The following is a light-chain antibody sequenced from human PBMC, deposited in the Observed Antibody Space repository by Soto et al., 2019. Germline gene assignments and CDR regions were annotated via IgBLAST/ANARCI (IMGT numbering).Light chain of an antibody. CDR3: ATWDDILSGWV. Sequence: QSVLTQPPSASGTPGQRVPISCSGSSSDIGSSYVYWYRQLPGTAPTLLIYANNQRPSGVPDRFSGSKSGTSASLAISGLRAEDAAYYYCATWDDILSGWVFGGGTKLTVL. CDR1: SSDIGSSY. V-gene: IGLV1-47*02. CDR2: ANN. J-gene: IGLJ3*02.